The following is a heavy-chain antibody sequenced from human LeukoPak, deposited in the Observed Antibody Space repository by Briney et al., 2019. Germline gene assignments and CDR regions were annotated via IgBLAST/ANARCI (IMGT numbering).Heavy chain of an antibody. Sequence: PGRSLRLSCAASGFTFSSYAMHWVRQAPGKGLEWVAVISYDGSNKYYADSVKGRFTIFRDNSKNTLYLQMNSLRAEDTAVYYCARGTGWYYDSSGYFNYFDYWGQGTLVTVSS. CDR2: ISYDGSNK. D-gene: IGHD3-22*01. CDR1: GFTFSSYA. J-gene: IGHJ4*02. CDR3: ARGTGWYYDSSGYFNYFDY. V-gene: IGHV3-30-3*01.